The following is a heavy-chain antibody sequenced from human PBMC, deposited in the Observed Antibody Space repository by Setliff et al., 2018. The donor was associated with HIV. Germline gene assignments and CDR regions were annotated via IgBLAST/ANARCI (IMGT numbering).Heavy chain of an antibody. CDR3: ARAPPPLRYFDWEPLDAFDI. D-gene: IGHD3-9*01. CDR1: GYTFNSYT. V-gene: IGHV1-18*04. CDR2: ISPYNGNT. Sequence: ASVKVSCKASGYTFNSYTISWLRQAPGQGLEWMGWISPYNGNTDYAQEMQGRLTMTTDTSTSTAYMDLESLTSDDTAVYYCARAPPPLRYFDWEPLDAFDIWGQGTMVTVSS. J-gene: IGHJ3*02.